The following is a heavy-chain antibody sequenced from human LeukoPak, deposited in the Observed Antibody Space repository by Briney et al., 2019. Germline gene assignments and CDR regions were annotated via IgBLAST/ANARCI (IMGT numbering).Heavy chain of an antibody. D-gene: IGHD5-12*01. V-gene: IGHV3-9*01. CDR2: INWNSDSI. Sequence: GGSLRLSCAASGFTFSSYWMHWVRQAPGKGLEWVSGINWNSDSIGYADSVKGRFTTSRDNAKNSLYLQMNSLRAEDTAFYYCAINGGGDSGYGNFDYWGQGALVTVSS. CDR3: AINGGGDSGYGNFDY. J-gene: IGHJ4*02. CDR1: GFTFSSYW.